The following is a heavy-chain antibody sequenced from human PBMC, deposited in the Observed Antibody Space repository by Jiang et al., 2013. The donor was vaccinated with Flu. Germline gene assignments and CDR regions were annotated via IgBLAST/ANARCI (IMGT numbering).Heavy chain of an antibody. Sequence: GGSISSGTHYWSWIRQPAGKGLEWIGRIHSIGSTSYNPSLKSRVTVSADTPKNQFSLKLSSVTAGDTAVYYCARSSYDSGPYYFDLWGRGTLLTVSS. D-gene: IGHD3-22*01. CDR3: ARSSYDSGPYYFDL. V-gene: IGHV4-61*02. CDR2: IHSIGST. CDR1: GGSISSGTHY. J-gene: IGHJ2*01.